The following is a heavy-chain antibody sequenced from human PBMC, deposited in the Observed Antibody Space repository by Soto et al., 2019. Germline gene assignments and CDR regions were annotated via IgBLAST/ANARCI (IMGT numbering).Heavy chain of an antibody. CDR1: GGSIRSSTYY. CDR3: ANSYGDYVSY. V-gene: IGHV4-39*01. CDR2: IYYSGST. J-gene: IGHJ4*02. D-gene: IGHD4-17*01. Sequence: QLQLQESGPGLVKPSKTLSLTCTVSGGSIRSSTYYWGWIRQPPGKGLEWIGSIYYSGSTYYNPSLKSRVSISVDTSKNQFSLKLSSVTAADTAVYYCANSYGDYVSYWGQGTLVTVSS.